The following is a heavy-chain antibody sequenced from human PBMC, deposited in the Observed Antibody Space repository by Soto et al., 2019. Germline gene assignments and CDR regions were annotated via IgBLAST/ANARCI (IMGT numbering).Heavy chain of an antibody. CDR1: GYAFTSYA. V-gene: IGHV1-3*01. J-gene: IGHJ4*02. Sequence: ASVKVSCKASGYAFTSYAMHWVRQAPGQRLEWMGWINAGNGNTKYSQKFQGRVTITRDTSASTAYMELSSLRSEDTAVYYCARELHYYDSSGYYDYWGQGTLVTVPS. CDR2: INAGNGNT. CDR3: ARELHYYDSSGYYDY. D-gene: IGHD3-22*01.